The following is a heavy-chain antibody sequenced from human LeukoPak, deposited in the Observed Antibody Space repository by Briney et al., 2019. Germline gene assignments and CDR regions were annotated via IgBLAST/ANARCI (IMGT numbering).Heavy chain of an antibody. CDR1: SASISTYY. J-gene: IGHJ6*04. V-gene: IGHV4-4*07. Sequence: SETLSLTCTVSSASISTYYWSWIRQPAGKGLEWIGRIYTSGSTNYNPSLKSRVTMSVDTSKNQFSLKLSSVTAADTAVYYCARGLYYYDSSGPLGVWGKGTTVTISS. CDR3: ARGLYYYDSSGPLGV. CDR2: IYTSGST. D-gene: IGHD3-22*01.